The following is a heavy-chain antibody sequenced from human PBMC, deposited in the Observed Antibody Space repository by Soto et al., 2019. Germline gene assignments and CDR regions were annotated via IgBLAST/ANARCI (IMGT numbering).Heavy chain of an antibody. CDR3: AREDDGGDSLDV. CDR1: GDSLSSDYYH. J-gene: IGHJ6*02. Sequence: QVQLQQSGPGLVKPSQTLSLTCTVSGDSLSSDYYHWTWIRQSPGKRLEWIGYIHHSGSILYNPSLKSRVTISVDTSKNQFSLRLTSVTAADTAVYFCAREDDGGDSLDVWGQGTTVTVSS. V-gene: IGHV4-30-4*08. CDR2: IHHSGSI. D-gene: IGHD2-21*02.